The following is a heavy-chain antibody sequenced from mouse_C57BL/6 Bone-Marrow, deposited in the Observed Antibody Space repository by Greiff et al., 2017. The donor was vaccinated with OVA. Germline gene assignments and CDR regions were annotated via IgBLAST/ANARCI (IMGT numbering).Heavy chain of an antibody. D-gene: IGHD1-1*01. CDR3: ARYYYP. CDR2: IYPGDGDT. J-gene: IGHJ2*01. Sequence: VQLQQSGPELVKPGASVKISCKASGYAFSSSWMNWVKQRPGKGLEWIGRIYPGDGDTNYNGKFKGKATLTADKSSSTAYMQYSSLTSEDSAVYFSARYYYPGGRGTALTVSS. CDR1: GYAFSSSW. V-gene: IGHV1-82*01.